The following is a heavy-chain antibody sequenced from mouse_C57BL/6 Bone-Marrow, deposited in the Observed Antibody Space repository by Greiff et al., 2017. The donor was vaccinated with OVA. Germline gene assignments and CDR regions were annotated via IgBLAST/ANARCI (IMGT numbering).Heavy chain of an antibody. CDR1: GYAFSSSW. CDR2: IYPGDGDT. CDR3: AREGVTTVVATRYYFDY. J-gene: IGHJ2*01. Sequence: QVQLQQSGPELVKPGASVQISCKASGYAFSSSWMNWVKQRPGKGLEWIGRIYPGDGDTNYNGKFQGKATLTADKSSSTAYMQLSSLTSEDSAVYFCAREGVTTVVATRYYFDYWGQGTTLTVSS. V-gene: IGHV1-82*01. D-gene: IGHD1-1*01.